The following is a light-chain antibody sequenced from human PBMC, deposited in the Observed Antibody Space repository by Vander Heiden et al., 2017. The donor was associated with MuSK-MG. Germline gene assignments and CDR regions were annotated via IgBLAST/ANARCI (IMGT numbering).Light chain of an antibody. CDR3: QQYDNLIT. V-gene: IGKV1-33*01. Sequence: DIQMTQSPSSLSASAGDRVTITCQASQDISNNLNWYQQKPGKAPKLLIYDASNLETGVPSRFSGSGCGTDVTFTISSLQPEDIATYYCQQYDNLITFGQGTRLEIK. CDR1: QDISNN. J-gene: IGKJ5*01. CDR2: DAS.